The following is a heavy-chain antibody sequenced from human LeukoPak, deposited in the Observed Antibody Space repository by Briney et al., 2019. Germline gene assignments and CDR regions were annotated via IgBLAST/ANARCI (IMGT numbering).Heavy chain of an antibody. D-gene: IGHD4-17*01. CDR1: GGSISSSNW. CDR3: AKDRRTTVTMGPVD. J-gene: IGHJ4*02. Sequence: PSGTLSLTCAVSGGSISSSNWWSWVRQPPGKGLEWIGEIYHSGSTNYNPSLKSRVTISVDKSKNQFSLKLSSVTAADTAVYYCAKDRRTTVTMGPVDWGQGTLVTVSS. CDR2: IYHSGST. V-gene: IGHV4-4*02.